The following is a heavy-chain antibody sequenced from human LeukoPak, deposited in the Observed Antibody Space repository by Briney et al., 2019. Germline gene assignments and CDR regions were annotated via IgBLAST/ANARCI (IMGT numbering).Heavy chain of an antibody. Sequence: SETLSLTCTVSGGSISSYYCSWIQQPAGKGLEWIGRIYTSGSTNYNPSLKSRVTMSVDTSKNQFSLKLSSVTAADTAVYYCARGITVAGTMGDNYFQHWGQGTLVTVSS. J-gene: IGHJ1*01. V-gene: IGHV4-4*07. CDR1: GGSISSYY. CDR2: IYTSGST. CDR3: ARGITVAGTMGDNYFQH. D-gene: IGHD6-19*01.